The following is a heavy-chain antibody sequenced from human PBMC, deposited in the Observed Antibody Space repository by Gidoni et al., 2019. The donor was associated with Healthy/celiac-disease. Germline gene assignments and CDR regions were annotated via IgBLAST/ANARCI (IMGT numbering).Heavy chain of an antibody. CDR3: ARDFIPTRYVYSY. CDR2: ITPRGGST. J-gene: IGHJ4*02. Sequence: QVQLVQSGAEVRKPGASVKVSCKASGYTFTSYYMHWVRQAPGQGLEWMGIITPRGGSTSYAQKFQGRVTLTRDTSTSTVYMELSSLRSEDTAVYYCARDFIPTRYVYSYWGQGTLVTVSS. V-gene: IGHV1-46*01. D-gene: IGHD2-15*01. CDR1: GYTFTSYY.